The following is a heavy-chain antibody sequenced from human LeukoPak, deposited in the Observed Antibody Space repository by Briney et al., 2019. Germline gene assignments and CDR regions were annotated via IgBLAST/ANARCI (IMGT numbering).Heavy chain of an antibody. CDR2: INSDGSST. CDR3: ARDQILEWLLAYYYYYYGMDV. J-gene: IGHJ6*02. D-gene: IGHD3-3*01. Sequence: GGSLRLSCAASGFTLSSNWMHWVRQAPGKGLVWVSRINSDGSSTSYADSMKGRFTISRDNAKNTLYLQMNSLRAEDTAVYYCARDQILEWLLAYYYYYYGMDVWGQGTTVTVSS. CDR1: GFTLSSNW. V-gene: IGHV3-74*01.